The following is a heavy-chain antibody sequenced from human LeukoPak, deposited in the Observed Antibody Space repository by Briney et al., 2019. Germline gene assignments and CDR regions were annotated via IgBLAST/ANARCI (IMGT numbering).Heavy chain of an antibody. D-gene: IGHD5-12*01. CDR1: GFTFSDDW. CDR3: ARDIPSGFYTPDY. J-gene: IGHJ4*02. Sequence: GGSLRLSCVAPGFTFSDDWISWVRQASGLGLEWVANIETDGDEKNYVDSVKGRFTISRDNARNSLYLQMSSLRVEDTAVYYCARDIPSGFYTPDYWGRGTLVTVSS. CDR2: IETDGDEK. V-gene: IGHV3-7*01.